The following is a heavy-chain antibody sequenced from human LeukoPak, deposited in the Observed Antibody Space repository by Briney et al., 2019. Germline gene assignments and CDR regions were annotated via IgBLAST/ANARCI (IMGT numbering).Heavy chain of an antibody. D-gene: IGHD2-2*02. Sequence: ASVKVSCKASGYTFTSYGINWVRQAPGQGLEWMGWISAYNGNTIYAQKLQGRVAMTTDTSTRTVYMELRSLRSDDTAVYYCARVGCSSTSCYTGRGWNWFDPWGQGTLVTVSS. V-gene: IGHV1-18*01. J-gene: IGHJ5*02. CDR3: ARVGCSSTSCYTGRGWNWFDP. CDR2: ISAYNGNT. CDR1: GYTFTSYG.